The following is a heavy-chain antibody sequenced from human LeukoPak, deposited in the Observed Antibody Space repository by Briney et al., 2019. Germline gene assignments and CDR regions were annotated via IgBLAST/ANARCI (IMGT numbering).Heavy chain of an antibody. Sequence: GGSLRLSCAASGFTFSSYAMSWVRQAPGKGLEWVSAISASGGSTYYADSVKGRFTISRDNSKNTLYLQMNSLRAEDTAVYYCTKDVVSTRKNFDYWGQGTLVTVSS. CDR1: GFTFSSYA. V-gene: IGHV3-23*01. CDR2: ISASGGST. D-gene: IGHD5/OR15-5a*01. CDR3: TKDVVSTRKNFDY. J-gene: IGHJ4*02.